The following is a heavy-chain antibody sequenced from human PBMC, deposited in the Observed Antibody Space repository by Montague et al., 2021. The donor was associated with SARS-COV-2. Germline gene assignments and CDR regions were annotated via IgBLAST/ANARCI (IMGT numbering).Heavy chain of an antibody. D-gene: IGHD2-2*01. CDR2: IHYKGTT. V-gene: IGHV4-59*01. Sequence: LVKPTQTLSLTCTVSGGSISSFHWSWFRQPPGGGLEWIGYIHYKGTTSYNPSLGSRITISIDTSRTQFSLNLRSVTAADTAVYYCARLGLCSNSRCHPDYWGQGTLVTVSS. CDR3: ARLGLCSNSRCHPDY. J-gene: IGHJ4*02. CDR1: GGSISSFH.